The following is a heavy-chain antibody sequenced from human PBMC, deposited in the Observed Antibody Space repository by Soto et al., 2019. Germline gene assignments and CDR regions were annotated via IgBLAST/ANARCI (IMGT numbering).Heavy chain of an antibody. CDR2: INPNSGGT. J-gene: IGHJ6*03. CDR1: GYTFTGYY. CDR3: ARAFGSGIRYMDV. Sequence: ASVKVSCKASGYTFTGYYMHWVRQAPGQGIEWMGWINPNSGGTNYAQKFQGWDTMTRDTSISTAYMELSRLRSDDTAVYYCARAFGSGIRYMDVWGKGTTVTVSS. V-gene: IGHV1-2*04. D-gene: IGHD3-10*01.